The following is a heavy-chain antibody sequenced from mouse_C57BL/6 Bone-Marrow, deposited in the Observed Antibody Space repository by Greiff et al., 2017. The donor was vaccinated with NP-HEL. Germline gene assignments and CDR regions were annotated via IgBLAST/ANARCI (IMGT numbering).Heavy chain of an antibody. Sequence: VQLKESGPGLVKPSQSLSLTCSVTGYSITSGYYWNWIRQFPGNKLEWMGYISYDGSNNYNPSLKNRISITRDTSKNQFFLKLNSVTTEDTATYYCAREYYGSPYYYAMDYWGQGTSVTVSS. V-gene: IGHV3-6*01. CDR1: GYSITSGYY. D-gene: IGHD1-1*01. CDR2: ISYDGSN. J-gene: IGHJ4*01. CDR3: AREYYGSPYYYAMDY.